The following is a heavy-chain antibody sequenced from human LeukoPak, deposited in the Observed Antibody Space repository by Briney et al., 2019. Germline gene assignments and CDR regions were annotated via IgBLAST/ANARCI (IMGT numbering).Heavy chain of an antibody. CDR1: GXSISSSNW. Sequence: PSETLSLTCAVSGXSISSSNWWSWVRQPPGKGLEWIGEIYHSGSTNYNPSLKSRVTISVDKSKNQFSLKLSSVTAADTAVYYCARYVYSSSRTDAFDIWGQGTMVTVSS. CDR2: IYHSGST. D-gene: IGHD6-13*01. V-gene: IGHV4-4*02. J-gene: IGHJ3*02. CDR3: ARYVYSSSRTDAFDI.